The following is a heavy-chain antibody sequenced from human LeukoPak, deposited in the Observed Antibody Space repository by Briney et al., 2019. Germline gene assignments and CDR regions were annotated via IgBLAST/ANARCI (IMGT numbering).Heavy chain of an antibody. CDR3: AREGAAAGTEAGYYYYMDV. CDR2: IYSGGST. Sequence: GGSLRLSCAASGFTVSSNYMSWVRQAPGKGLDWVSVIYSGGSTYYADSVKGRFTISRDNSKNTLYLQMNSLRAEDTAVYYCAREGAAAGTEAGYYYYMDVWGKGTTVTVSS. V-gene: IGHV3-53*01. J-gene: IGHJ6*03. D-gene: IGHD6-13*01. CDR1: GFTVSSNY.